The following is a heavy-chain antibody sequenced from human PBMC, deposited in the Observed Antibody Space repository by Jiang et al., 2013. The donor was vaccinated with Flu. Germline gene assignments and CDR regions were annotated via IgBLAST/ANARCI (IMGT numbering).Heavy chain of an antibody. Sequence: GAEVKKPGASVKVSCKASGYTFTGYYIHWVRQAPGQGLEWMGWMNPNSGGTKYAPKFQGRVTMTRDTSIGTAYMELRSDDTAVYYCARSGDCNDNSCYRNFDYWGQGTLVTVSS. V-gene: IGHV1-2*02. CDR2: MNPNSGGT. D-gene: IGHD5-12*01. CDR3: ARSGDCNDNSCYRNFDY. CDR1: GYTFTGYY. J-gene: IGHJ4*02.